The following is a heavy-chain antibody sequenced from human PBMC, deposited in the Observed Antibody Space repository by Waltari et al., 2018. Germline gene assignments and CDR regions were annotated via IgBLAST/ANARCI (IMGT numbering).Heavy chain of an antibody. J-gene: IGHJ4*02. CDR3: AKDLGIIVATAGLDY. Sequence: QVQLVESGGGVVQPGGSLRLSCAASGFTFSSYGMHWVRQAPGKGLEWVAFIRYDGSNKYYADSVKGRFTISRDNSKNTLYLQMNSLRAEDTAVYYCAKDLGIIVATAGLDYWGQGTLVTVSS. V-gene: IGHV3-30*02. CDR2: IRYDGSNK. CDR1: GFTFSSYG. D-gene: IGHD5-12*01.